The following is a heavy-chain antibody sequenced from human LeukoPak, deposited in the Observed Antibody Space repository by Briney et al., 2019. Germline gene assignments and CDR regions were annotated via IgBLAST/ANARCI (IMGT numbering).Heavy chain of an antibody. V-gene: IGHV1-69*13. J-gene: IGHJ6*02. Sequence: ASVKVSCKASGYTFTSYDINWVRQAPGQGLEWMGGIIPIFGTANYAQKFQGRVTITADESTSTAYMELSSLRSEDTAVYYCARSITIFGVVIFNGMDVWGQGTTVTVSS. CDR3: ARSITIFGVVIFNGMDV. D-gene: IGHD3-3*01. CDR2: IIPIFGTA. CDR1: GYTFTSYD.